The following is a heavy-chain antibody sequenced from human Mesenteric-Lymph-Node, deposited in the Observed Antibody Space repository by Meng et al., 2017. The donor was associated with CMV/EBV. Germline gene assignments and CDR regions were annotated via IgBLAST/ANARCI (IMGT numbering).Heavy chain of an antibody. CDR2: IYHSGST. J-gene: IGHJ4*02. V-gene: IGHV4-39*07. D-gene: IGHD3/OR15-3a*01. CDR3: ARGGNNMIFGYYFDY. Sequence: SETLSLTCTVSGGSVSSGSYYWGWIRQPPGKGLEWIGSIYHSGSTYYNPSLKSRVTISVETSTKQVSLRLSSVTAADTAVYYCARGGNNMIFGYYFDYWGQGTLVTVSS. CDR1: GGSVSSGSYY.